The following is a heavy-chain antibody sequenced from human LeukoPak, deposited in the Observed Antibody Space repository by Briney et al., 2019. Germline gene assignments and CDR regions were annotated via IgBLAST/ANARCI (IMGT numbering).Heavy chain of an antibody. J-gene: IGHJ4*02. V-gene: IGHV4-59*08. CDR3: ARGVVGSYLDY. Sequence: SETLSLTCTVSGGSISSYYWSWIRQPPGKELEWIGYIYYSGSTNYNPSLKSRVIISVDISKNQFSLRLSSVTAADTAVYYCARGVVGSYLDYWGQGTLVTVSS. CDR2: IYYSGST. D-gene: IGHD2-15*01. CDR1: GGSISSYY.